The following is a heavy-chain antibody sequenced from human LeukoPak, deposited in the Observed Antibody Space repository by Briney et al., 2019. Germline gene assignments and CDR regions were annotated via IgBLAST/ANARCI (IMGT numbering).Heavy chain of an antibody. D-gene: IGHD2-15*01. CDR1: GFTFSSYR. V-gene: IGHV3-21*04. Sequence: GGSLRLSCAASGFTFSSYRMNWVRQAPGKGLEWVSTISCSSSYIYYADSVKGRFTISRDNAKNSLYLQMNSLRAEDAAVYYCAKAPVTSCRGAFCYPFDYWGQGTLVTVSS. J-gene: IGHJ4*02. CDR3: AKAPVTSCRGAFCYPFDY. CDR2: ISCSSSYI.